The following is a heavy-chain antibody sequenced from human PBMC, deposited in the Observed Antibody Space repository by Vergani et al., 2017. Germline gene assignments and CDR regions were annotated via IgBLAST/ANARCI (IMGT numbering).Heavy chain of an antibody. J-gene: IGHJ5*02. CDR2: IWYDGSNK. CDR3: ARLRGVYFDP. CDR1: GFTFSSYG. V-gene: IGHV3-33*01. Sequence: QVQLVESGGGVVQPGRSLRLSCAASGFTFSSYGMHWVRQAPGKGLEWVAVIWYDGSNKYYADSVKGRFTISRDNSKNTLYLQMNSLRADDTAVYYCARLRGVYFDPWGQGTLVTVSS. D-gene: IGHD6-13*01.